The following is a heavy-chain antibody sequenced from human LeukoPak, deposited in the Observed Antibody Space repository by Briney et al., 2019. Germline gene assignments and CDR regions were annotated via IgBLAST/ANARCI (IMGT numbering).Heavy chain of an antibody. CDR2: INPSGGST. CDR3: AREGIAAGDNWFDP. V-gene: IGHV1-46*01. Sequence: GASVKVSCKAFGYTFISYGISWVRQAPGQGLEWMGIINPSGGSTSYAQKFQGRVTMTRDTSISTAYMELSRLRSDDTAVYYCAREGIAAGDNWFDPWGQGTLVTVSS. D-gene: IGHD6-25*01. J-gene: IGHJ5*02. CDR1: GYTFISYG.